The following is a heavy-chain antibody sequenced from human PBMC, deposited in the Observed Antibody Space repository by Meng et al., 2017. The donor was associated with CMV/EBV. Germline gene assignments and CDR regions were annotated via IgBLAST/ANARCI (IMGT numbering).Heavy chain of an antibody. Sequence: VPLVQSGAEVKKPGSSVKVSCKASGGTFSSYAISWVRQAPGKGLEWVAVISYDGSNKYYADSVKGRFTISRDNSKNTLYLQMNSLRAEDTAVYYCARGDYFDYWGQGTLVTVSS. CDR1: GGTFSSYA. CDR3: ARGDYFDY. J-gene: IGHJ4*02. CDR2: ISYDGSNK. V-gene: IGHV3-30-3*01.